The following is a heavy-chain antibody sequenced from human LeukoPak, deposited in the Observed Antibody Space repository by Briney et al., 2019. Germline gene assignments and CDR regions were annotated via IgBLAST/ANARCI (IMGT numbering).Heavy chain of an antibody. V-gene: IGHV1-8*01. J-gene: IGHJ4*02. CDR1: GYTFSSNG. CDR2: MNPHSGNT. CDR3: AREGNRSSDSSASYPLDY. D-gene: IGHD1-26*01. Sequence: ASVKVSCKASGYTFSSNGINWVRQATGQGLEWMGWMNPHSGNTGYAQKFQGRVTITRNSSISTAYMELSSLRSEDTAVYYCAREGNRSSDSSASYPLDYWGQGTLVTVSS.